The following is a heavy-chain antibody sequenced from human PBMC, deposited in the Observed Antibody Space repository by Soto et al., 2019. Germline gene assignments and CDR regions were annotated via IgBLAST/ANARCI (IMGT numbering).Heavy chain of an antibody. CDR1: GFTFSNYW. Sequence: GGSLRLSFAASGFTFSNYWMHWVRQATGKGPVWVSRINSDGSSTSYADSVKGRFTISRDNAKDTLSLQMNSLRAEDTAVYYCAREIVVARGASYFDYWGPGTLVTVSS. J-gene: IGHJ4*02. CDR2: INSDGSST. CDR3: AREIVVARGASYFDY. D-gene: IGHD2-2*01. V-gene: IGHV3-74*01.